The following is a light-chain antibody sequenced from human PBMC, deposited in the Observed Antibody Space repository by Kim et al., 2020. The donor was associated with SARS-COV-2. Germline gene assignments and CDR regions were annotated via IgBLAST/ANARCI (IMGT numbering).Light chain of an antibody. Sequence: GQSITISCTGTRSDVGAYKYVSWYQQHPGKAPELMIFDVSERPSGISNRFSGSKSGNTASLTISGLQAEDEADYYCSLYARSSSYVFGTGTKVTVL. CDR2: DVS. J-gene: IGLJ1*01. V-gene: IGLV2-14*04. CDR3: SLYARSSSYV. CDR1: RSDVGAYKY.